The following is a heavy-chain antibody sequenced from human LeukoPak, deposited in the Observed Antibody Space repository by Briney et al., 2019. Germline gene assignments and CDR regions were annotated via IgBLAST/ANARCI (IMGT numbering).Heavy chain of an antibody. Sequence: GRSLRLSCAASGFIFRSYGMHWVRQAPGKGLEWVAVISYDGSKEYYADSVKGRFAISRDNSKSTLYLQMNSLRAEDTAVYYCAKDLADYYDSSGYYPDYWGQGTLVTVSS. CDR1: GFIFRSYG. CDR2: ISYDGSKE. J-gene: IGHJ4*02. V-gene: IGHV3-30*18. D-gene: IGHD3-22*01. CDR3: AKDLADYYDSSGYYPDY.